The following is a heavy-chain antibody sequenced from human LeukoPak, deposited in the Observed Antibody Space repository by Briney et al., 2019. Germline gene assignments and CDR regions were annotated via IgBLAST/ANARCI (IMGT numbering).Heavy chain of an antibody. Sequence: ASVKVSCKASGYTFTSYYIHCVRQAPGQGLEWMAWINPNGGGTNYAQEFQGRVTTTRDTSITTAYLELSRLRFDDTAVYFCVRAGVMPGSHGFDIWGQGTMVTVSS. D-gene: IGHD3-16*01. J-gene: IGHJ3*02. CDR1: GYTFTSYY. CDR3: VRAGVMPGSHGFDI. CDR2: INPNGGGT. V-gene: IGHV1-2*02.